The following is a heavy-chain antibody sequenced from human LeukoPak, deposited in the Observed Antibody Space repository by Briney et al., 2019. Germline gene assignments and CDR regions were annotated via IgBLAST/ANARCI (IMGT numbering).Heavy chain of an antibody. CDR2: IYPGDSDT. D-gene: IGHD1-26*01. Sequence: GESLKISCKGSGYSFTSYWIGWVRQMPGKGLEWMGIIYPGDSDTRYSPSFQGQVTISADKSISTAYLQWSSLKASDTAMYYCARRRSGSYGPVYYFDYWGQGTLVTVPS. J-gene: IGHJ4*02. V-gene: IGHV5-51*01. CDR1: GYSFTSYW. CDR3: ARRRSGSYGPVYYFDY.